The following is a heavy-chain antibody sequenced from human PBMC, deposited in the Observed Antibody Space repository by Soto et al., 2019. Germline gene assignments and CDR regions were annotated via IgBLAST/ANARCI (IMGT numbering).Heavy chain of an antibody. J-gene: IGHJ4*02. CDR1: GFTFSSYA. CDR3: AKFPGIAVAGRDY. Sequence: EVQLLESGGGLVQPGGSLRLSCAASGFTFSSYAMSWVRQAPGKGLEWVSAMSGSGGNTDYADSVKGRFTISRDNSENAMYLQINSLRAEDTAVYYCAKFPGIAVAGRDYWGQGTLVTVST. D-gene: IGHD6-19*01. CDR2: MSGSGGNT. V-gene: IGHV3-23*01.